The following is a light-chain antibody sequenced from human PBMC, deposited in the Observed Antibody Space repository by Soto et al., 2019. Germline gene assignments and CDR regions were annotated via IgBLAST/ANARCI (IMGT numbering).Light chain of an antibody. CDR3: SSYTSTYTVV. CDR1: SSDVGGYNY. J-gene: IGLJ2*01. Sequence: QSALTQPASVSGSPGQSITISCTGTSSDVGGYNYVSWYQQHPGKAPKLMIYDVSNRPSGVSNRFSGSKSGNTASLTISGLQAEDEADFYCSSYTSTYTVVFRGGTKLTVL. CDR2: DVS. V-gene: IGLV2-14*01.